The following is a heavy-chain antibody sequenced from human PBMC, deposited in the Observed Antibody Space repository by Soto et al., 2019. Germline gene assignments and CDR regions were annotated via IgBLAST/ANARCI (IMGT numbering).Heavy chain of an antibody. Sequence: GASVKVSCKASGYTFTTYAIHWVRQAPGQRPEWMGWINTGKGNTRYSQKFQGRVTFARDTLATTVYLELSSLKSEDTAAYYCAREYTVVLRNFFDYWGQGSLVTVSS. J-gene: IGHJ4*02. D-gene: IGHD2-8*01. CDR1: GYTFTTYA. V-gene: IGHV1-3*04. CDR3: AREYTVVLRNFFDY. CDR2: INTGKGNT.